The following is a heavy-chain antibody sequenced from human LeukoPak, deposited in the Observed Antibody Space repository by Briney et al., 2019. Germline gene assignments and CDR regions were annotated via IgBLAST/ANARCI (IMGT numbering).Heavy chain of an antibody. J-gene: IGHJ3*02. Sequence: GGSLRLSCAASGFTFSSYWMSWVRQAPGKGLEWVSYISSSSSTIYYADSVKGRFTISRDNAKNSLYLQMNSLRAEDTAVYYCARDIQDGSGITITALNAFDIWGQGTMVTVSS. V-gene: IGHV3-48*04. CDR3: ARDIQDGSGITITALNAFDI. CDR2: ISSSSSTI. CDR1: GFTFSSYW. D-gene: IGHD3-10*01.